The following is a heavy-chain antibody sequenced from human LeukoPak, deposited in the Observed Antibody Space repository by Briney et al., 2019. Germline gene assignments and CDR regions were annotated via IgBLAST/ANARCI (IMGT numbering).Heavy chain of an antibody. V-gene: IGHV3-74*01. J-gene: IGHJ4*02. CDR1: GFTFSNYW. CDR2: INSDGSTT. CDR3: ARETWGGLDY. Sequence: PGGSLRLSCAASGFTFSNYWMHWVRQAPGEGLMWLSRINSDGSTTSYAGSAKGRFTISRDNAKNTLYLQLNTLRAEDTAVYYCARETWGGLDYWGQGTLVSVSS. D-gene: IGHD3-16*01.